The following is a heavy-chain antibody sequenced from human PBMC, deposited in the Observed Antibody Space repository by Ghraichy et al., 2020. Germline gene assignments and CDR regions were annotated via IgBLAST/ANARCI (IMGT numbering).Heavy chain of an antibody. Sequence: GGSLRLSCAASGFTFSSYWMSWVRQAPGKGLEWVANIKQDGSEKYYVDSVKGRFTISRDNAKNSLYLQMNSLRAEDTAVYYCARARSKYCSSTSCYEAWFDPWGQGTLVTVSS. CDR3: ARARSKYCSSTSCYEAWFDP. J-gene: IGHJ5*02. V-gene: IGHV3-7*03. CDR2: IKQDGSEK. D-gene: IGHD2-2*01. CDR1: GFTFSSYW.